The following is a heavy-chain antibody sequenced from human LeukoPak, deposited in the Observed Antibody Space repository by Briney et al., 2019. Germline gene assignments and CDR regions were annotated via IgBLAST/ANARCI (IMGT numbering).Heavy chain of an antibody. D-gene: IGHD6-13*01. CDR1: TGSMNSGLYY. CDR3: ARETQEVYTSSWGLYDSYYYMDA. V-gene: IGHV4-61*02. CDR2: ISSTGST. Sequence: TLSLTCTVSTGSMNSGLYYWTWIRQPAGKGLEWIARISSTGSTTYSPSLKSRGTISLDTSKNYFSLKVTSVTAADTAVYYCARETQEVYTSSWGLYDSYYYMDAWGNGTTVTVSS. J-gene: IGHJ6*03.